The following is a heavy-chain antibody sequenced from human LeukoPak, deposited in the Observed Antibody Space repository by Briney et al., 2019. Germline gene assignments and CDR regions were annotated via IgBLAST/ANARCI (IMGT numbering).Heavy chain of an antibody. Sequence: GGSLRLSCAASGFTFSDYYMSWIRQAPGKGLEWVSYISSSGSTIYYADSVKGRFTISRDNAKNSLYLQMNSLRAEDTAVYHCASTYYYDSSRFDYWGQGTLVTVSS. J-gene: IGHJ4*02. CDR1: GFTFSDYY. D-gene: IGHD3-22*01. CDR2: ISSSGSTI. V-gene: IGHV3-11*01. CDR3: ASTYYYDSSRFDY.